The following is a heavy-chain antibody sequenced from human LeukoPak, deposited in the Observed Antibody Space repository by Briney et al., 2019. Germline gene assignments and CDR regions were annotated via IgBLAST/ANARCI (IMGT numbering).Heavy chain of an antibody. CDR2: ISAYNGNT. CDR1: GYTFTSYG. V-gene: IGHV1-18*01. Sequence: VASVKVSCKASGYTFTSYGISWVRQAPGQGLGWVGWISAYNGNTNYAQKLQGKVTMTTDTSTSTAYVELRSLRSDDTAVYHCARDGGRTIGFRPYYFDYWGQGTLVTVSS. J-gene: IGHJ4*02. CDR3: ARDGGRTIGFRPYYFDY. D-gene: IGHD1-26*01.